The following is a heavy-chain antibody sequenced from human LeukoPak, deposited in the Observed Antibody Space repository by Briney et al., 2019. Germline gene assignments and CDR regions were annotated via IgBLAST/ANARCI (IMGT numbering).Heavy chain of an antibody. Sequence: ASVKVSCKVSGYRLSELSMHWVRQAPGKGLEWMGGLDVEDDEPFYAQKFQGRVIMTEDTSTDTAYMELSSLRSEDTAVYYCARDRVYYDSPPGYYYYYMDVWGKGTTVTVSS. D-gene: IGHD3-3*01. J-gene: IGHJ6*03. CDR2: LDVEDDEP. CDR1: GYRLSELS. CDR3: ARDRVYYDSPPGYYYYYMDV. V-gene: IGHV1-24*01.